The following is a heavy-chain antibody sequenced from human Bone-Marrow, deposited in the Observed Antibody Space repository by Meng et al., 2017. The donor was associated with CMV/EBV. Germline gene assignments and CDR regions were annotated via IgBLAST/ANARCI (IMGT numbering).Heavy chain of an antibody. V-gene: IGHV4-39*07. Sequence: ETLSLTCTVSGGPISSSSYYWGWIRQPPGKGLEWIGSIYYSGSTYYNPSLKSRVTISVDTSNNQFSLKLSSVTAADTAVYYCARDRCSSTSCYGPYYGMDVWGQGATVTVSS. CDR1: GGPISSSSYY. CDR3: ARDRCSSTSCYGPYYGMDV. J-gene: IGHJ6*01. CDR2: IYYSGST. D-gene: IGHD2-2*01.